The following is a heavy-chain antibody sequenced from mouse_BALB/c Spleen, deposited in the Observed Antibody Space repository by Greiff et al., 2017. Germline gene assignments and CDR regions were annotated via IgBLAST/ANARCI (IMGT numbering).Heavy chain of an antibody. CDR1: GFTFSSYA. CDR3: ARGGGNTNAMDY. CDR2: ISSGGSYT. D-gene: IGHD2-1*01. V-gene: IGHV5-9-3*01. J-gene: IGHJ4*01. Sequence: EVKVVESGGGLVKPGGSLTLSCAASGFTFSSYAMSWVRQTPEKRLEWVATISSGGSYTYYPDCVKGRFTISRDNAKNTLFLQMSSLRSEDTAMYYKARGGGNTNAMDYWGQGTSVTVSS.